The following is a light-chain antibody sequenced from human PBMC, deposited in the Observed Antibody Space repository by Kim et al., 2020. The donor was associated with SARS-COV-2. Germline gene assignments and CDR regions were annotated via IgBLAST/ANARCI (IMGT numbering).Light chain of an antibody. J-gene: IGLJ2*01. CDR2: DVS. Sequence: QSALTQPASVSGSPGQSITISCTGTSSDVGGYNSVSWYQQHPGKAPKLMIYDVSNRPSGVSNRFSGSKSGNTASLTISGLQAEDEADYYCSSYTSSDTAVFGGGPKLTIL. CDR3: SSYTSSDTAV. V-gene: IGLV2-14*03. CDR1: SSDVGGYNS.